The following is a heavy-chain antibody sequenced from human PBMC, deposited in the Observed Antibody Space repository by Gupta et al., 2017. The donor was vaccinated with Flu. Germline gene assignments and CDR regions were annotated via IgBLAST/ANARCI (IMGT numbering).Heavy chain of an antibody. CDR2: IYYSGST. CDR3: ARGVYAYYDFWSGSQGGDYFDY. V-gene: IGHV4-59*09. Sequence: EWIGYIYYSGSTNYNPSLKSRVTISVDTSKNQFSLKLSSVTAADTAVYYCARGVYAYYDFWSGSQGGDYFDYWGQGTLVTVSS. D-gene: IGHD3-3*01. J-gene: IGHJ4*02.